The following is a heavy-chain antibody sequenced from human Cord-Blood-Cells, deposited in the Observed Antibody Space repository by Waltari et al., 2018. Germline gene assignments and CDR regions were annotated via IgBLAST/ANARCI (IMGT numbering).Heavy chain of an antibody. CDR1: GGSISSYY. J-gene: IGHJ2*01. CDR3: ARGGTVDYGDYYWYFDL. V-gene: IGHV4-4*07. Sequence: QVQLQESGPGLVKPSETLSLTCTVSGGSISSYYWSWIRQPAGKGLEWIGRIYTSGSTNYNPALKSRVTMSVVTSKNQFSLKLSSVTAADTAVYYCARGGTVDYGDYYWYFDLWGRGTLVTVSS. D-gene: IGHD4-17*01. CDR2: IYTSGST.